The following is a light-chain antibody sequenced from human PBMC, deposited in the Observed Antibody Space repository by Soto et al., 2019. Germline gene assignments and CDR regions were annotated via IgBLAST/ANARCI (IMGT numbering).Light chain of an antibody. CDR1: QSILYSSNNKNQ. Sequence: DIVMTQSPDSLSVSLGERATINCRSSQSILYSSNNKNQLAWYQQKPGQPPRLLIYWASTRESGVPDRFSGRQSGTEFPLTNRNLQAEDVAGYYCQQYNSPPYTFGQGTKLEI. J-gene: IGKJ2*01. CDR3: QQYNSPPYT. V-gene: IGKV4-1*01. CDR2: WAS.